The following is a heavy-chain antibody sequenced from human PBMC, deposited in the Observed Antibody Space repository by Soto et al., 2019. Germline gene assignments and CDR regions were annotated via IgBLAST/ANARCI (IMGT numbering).Heavy chain of an antibody. CDR3: AKVPVGAFRFDY. CDR1: GFTFSSYA. CDR2: ISGSGGST. Sequence: EVQLLESGGGLVQPGGSLRLSCAASGFTFSSYAMSWVRQAPGKGLEWVSAISGSGGSTYYADSVKGRFTISRDNSKNTLYLQKNRLRAEDTAVYYCAKVPVGAFRFDYWGQGALVTVSS. D-gene: IGHD1-26*01. J-gene: IGHJ4*02. V-gene: IGHV3-23*01.